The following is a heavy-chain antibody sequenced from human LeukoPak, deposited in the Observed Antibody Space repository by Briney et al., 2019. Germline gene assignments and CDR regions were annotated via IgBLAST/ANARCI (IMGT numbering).Heavy chain of an antibody. D-gene: IGHD6-25*01. CDR3: AKDPSSGQYYYYMDV. V-gene: IGHV3-30*18. Sequence: GGSLRLSCAASGFTFSSYGMHWVRQAPGKGLEWVAVISYDGSNKYYADSVKGRFTISRDNSKNTLYLQMNSLRAEDTAVYYCAKDPSSGQYYYYMDVWGKGTTVTVSS. J-gene: IGHJ6*03. CDR1: GFTFSSYG. CDR2: ISYDGSNK.